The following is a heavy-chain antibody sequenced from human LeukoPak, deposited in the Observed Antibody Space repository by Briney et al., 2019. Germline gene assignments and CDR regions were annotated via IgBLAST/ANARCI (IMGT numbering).Heavy chain of an antibody. CDR3: ARETIETTVVFDY. D-gene: IGHD4-23*01. CDR1: GGSISSSSYY. V-gene: IGHV4-61*02. J-gene: IGHJ4*02. CDR2: IYTSGST. Sequence: SETLSLTCTVSGGSISSSSYYWSWIRQPAGKGLEWIGRIYTSGSTNYNPSLKSRVTMSVDTSKNQFSLKLSSVTAADTAVYYCARETIETTVVFDYWGQGTLVTVSS.